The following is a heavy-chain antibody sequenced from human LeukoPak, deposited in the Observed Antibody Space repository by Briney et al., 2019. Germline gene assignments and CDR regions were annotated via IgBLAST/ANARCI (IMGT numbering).Heavy chain of an antibody. CDR1: GFTVSSNY. Sequence: GGSLRLSCAASGFTVSSNYMSRVRQAPGKGLEWVSVIYSGGSTYYADSVKGRLTISRDNSKNTLYLQMNSLRAEDTAVYYCATSFGPVIAAAGTGADWGQGTLVTVSS. CDR3: ATSFGPVIAAAGTGAD. CDR2: IYSGGST. D-gene: IGHD6-13*01. V-gene: IGHV3-66*01. J-gene: IGHJ4*02.